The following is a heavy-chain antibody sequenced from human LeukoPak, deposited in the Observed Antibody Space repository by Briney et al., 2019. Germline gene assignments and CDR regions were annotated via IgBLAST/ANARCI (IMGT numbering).Heavy chain of an antibody. D-gene: IGHD3-10*01. J-gene: IGHJ4*02. CDR2: IIPIFGTA. Sequence: ASVKVSCKASGGTFSSYAISWVRQAPGQGLEWMGGIIPIFGTANYAQKFQGRVTITADESTSTAYMELSSLRSEDTAVYYCARVDYSDSGSGSPQHHFDYWGQGTLVTVTS. CDR1: GGTFSSYA. CDR3: ARVDYSDSGSGSPQHHFDY. V-gene: IGHV1-69*13.